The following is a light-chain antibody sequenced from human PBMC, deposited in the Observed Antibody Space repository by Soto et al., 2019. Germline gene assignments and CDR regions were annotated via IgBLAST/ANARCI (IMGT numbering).Light chain of an antibody. CDR2: AAS. V-gene: IGKV1-9*01. Sequence: DIQLTQSPSFLSASVGDRVTITRRASQDISNFLAWYRQEPGKGPKLLIYAASTLQRGVPSRFSGSGSGTEFTLTISSLQPEDFAAYYCQHFNGYPLTFGGGTKVEI. CDR1: QDISNF. CDR3: QHFNGYPLT. J-gene: IGKJ4*01.